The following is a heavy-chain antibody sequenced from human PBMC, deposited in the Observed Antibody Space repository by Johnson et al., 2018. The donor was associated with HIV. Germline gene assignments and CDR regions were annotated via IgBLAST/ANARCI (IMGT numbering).Heavy chain of an antibody. Sequence: QLLESGGCVVQPGGSLRLSCAASGFTFSSYGMHWVRQAPGKGLEWVAFIRYDGSNKYYADSMKGRFTISRDNSKNTLYLQMNSLRAEDTAVYYCAKVALDYYDSSEVSLRTFDIWGQGTMVTVSS. V-gene: IGHV3-30*02. CDR1: GFTFSSYG. D-gene: IGHD3-22*01. J-gene: IGHJ3*02. CDR3: AKVALDYYDSSEVSLRTFDI. CDR2: IRYDGSNK.